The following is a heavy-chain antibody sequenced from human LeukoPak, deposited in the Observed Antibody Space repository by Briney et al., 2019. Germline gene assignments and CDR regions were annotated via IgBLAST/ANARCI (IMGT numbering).Heavy chain of an antibody. CDR2: TYYRSKWYN. Sequence: SQTLSLTCVISGDNITSGSATWNWIRQSPSRGLEWLGRTYYRSKWYNDYAVSVKRRITISPHTSKNQFSLQLNSVTPEDTAVYYCARGYLYCSGGSCYREIDYWGQGTLVTVSS. CDR1: GDNITSGSAT. J-gene: IGHJ4*02. CDR3: ARGYLYCSGGSCYREIDY. V-gene: IGHV6-1*01. D-gene: IGHD2-15*01.